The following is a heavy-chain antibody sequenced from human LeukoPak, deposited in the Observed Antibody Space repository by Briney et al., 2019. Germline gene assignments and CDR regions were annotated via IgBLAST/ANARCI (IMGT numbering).Heavy chain of an antibody. J-gene: IGHJ5*02. Sequence: GGSLRLSCAASGFTFSSFGMHWVRQAPGKGLEWVAVIWYDASNKYYADSVKGRFTISRDNSKNTLFLQMNSLRDDDTAVYYCVRGVGVSRYNYFDPWGQRTLVIVSS. CDR3: VRGVGVSRYNYFDP. D-gene: IGHD6-13*01. CDR1: GFTFSSFG. CDR2: IWYDASNK. V-gene: IGHV3-33*01.